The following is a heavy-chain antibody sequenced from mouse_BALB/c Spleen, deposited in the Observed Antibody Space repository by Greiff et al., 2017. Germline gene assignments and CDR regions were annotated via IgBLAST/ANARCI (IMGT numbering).Heavy chain of an antibody. CDR2: IDPYNGGT. D-gene: IGHD1-1*01. J-gene: IGHJ4*01. V-gene: IGHV1S135*01. Sequence: EVQLQQSGPELVKPGASVKVSCKASGYAFTSYNMYWVKQSHGKSLEWIGYIDPYNGGTSYNQKFKGKATLTVDKSSSTAYMHLNSLTSEDSAVYYCATTYYYGSSYDAMDYWGQGTSVTVSS. CDR1: GYAFTSYN. CDR3: ATTYYYGSSYDAMDY.